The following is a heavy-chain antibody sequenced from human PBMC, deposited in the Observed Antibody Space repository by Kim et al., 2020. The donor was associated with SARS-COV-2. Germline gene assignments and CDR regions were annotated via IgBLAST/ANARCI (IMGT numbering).Heavy chain of an antibody. CDR3: AKARTGYFDY. CDR2: ST. Sequence: STYYADAVKGRFTISRDNSKNTLYLQMNSLRAEDTAVYYCAKARTGYFDYWGQGTLVTVSS. D-gene: IGHD1-1*01. J-gene: IGHJ4*02. V-gene: IGHV3-23*01.